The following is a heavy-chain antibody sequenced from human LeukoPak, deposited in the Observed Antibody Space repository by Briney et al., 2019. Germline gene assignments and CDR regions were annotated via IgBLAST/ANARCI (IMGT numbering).Heavy chain of an antibody. Sequence: GESLKISCKGSGYGFTSYWIGWVRQMPGKGLEWMGIIYPGDSDTRYSPSFQGQVTISADKSISTAYLQWSSLKASDTAMYYCARQMSDFWSGYSAPQNWFDPWGQGTLVTVSS. J-gene: IGHJ5*02. CDR2: IYPGDSDT. D-gene: IGHD3-3*01. CDR3: ARQMSDFWSGYSAPQNWFDP. CDR1: GYGFTSYW. V-gene: IGHV5-51*01.